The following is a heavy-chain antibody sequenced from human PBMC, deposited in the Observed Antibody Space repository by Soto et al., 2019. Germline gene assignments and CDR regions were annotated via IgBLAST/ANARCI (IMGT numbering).Heavy chain of an antibody. CDR1: GYTFTSYA. CDR3: SRGPPCSDELCSVVYDFDY. D-gene: IGHD3-16*01. CDR2: ISTYNGNT. Sequence: QVQLVQSGAEMKKPGASVKVSCKSSGYTFTSYAISWVRQAPGQGLEWMGWISTYNGNTNYAQKFQGRVTMTTDTSTRIVCMERRSLRSDDTAVYYCSRGPPCSDELCSVVYDFDYWGQGTLVTVSS. V-gene: IGHV1-18*01. J-gene: IGHJ4*02.